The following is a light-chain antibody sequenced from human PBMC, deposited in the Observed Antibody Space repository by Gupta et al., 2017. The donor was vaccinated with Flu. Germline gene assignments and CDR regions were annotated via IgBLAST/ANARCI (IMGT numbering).Light chain of an antibody. Sequence: EIVLTQSPATLSLSPGERATLSCRASQSVSSYLAWYQQKPGQAPRLLIYEASNRATGIPARFSGSGSGTDFTLTISSLEREDFAVYYCQQRSNWPRTFGQGTKVEIK. V-gene: IGKV3-11*01. CDR2: EAS. CDR1: QSVSSY. J-gene: IGKJ1*01. CDR3: QQRSNWPRT.